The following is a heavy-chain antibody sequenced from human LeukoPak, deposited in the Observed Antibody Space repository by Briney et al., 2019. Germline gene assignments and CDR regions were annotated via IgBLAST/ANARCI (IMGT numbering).Heavy chain of an antibody. CDR3: TRGDYGGNPGDY. CDR2: IRSKAYGGTT. D-gene: IGHD4-23*01. V-gene: IGHV3-49*04. Sequence: PGGSLRLSCTASGFTFGDYAMSWVRQAPGKGLEWVGFIRSKAYGGTTEYAASVKGRFTISRDDSKSIAYLQMNSLKTEDTAVHYCTRGDYGGNPGDYWGQGTLVTVSS. J-gene: IGHJ4*02. CDR1: GFTFGDYA.